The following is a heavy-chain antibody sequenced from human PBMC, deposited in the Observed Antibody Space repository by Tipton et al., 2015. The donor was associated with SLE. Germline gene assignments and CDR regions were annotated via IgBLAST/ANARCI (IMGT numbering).Heavy chain of an antibody. CDR1: GASIISRSYY. Sequence: TLSLTCTVSGASIISRSYYWGWFSQPPGKGLAWIGVIYYSGNTDYSPSLESRVTISQDTSKNQFSLNLRSVTDEDTGIYYCARVAGGDYTDYPFYYDHWGQGKLVTVSS. CDR2: IYYSGNT. D-gene: IGHD4-11*01. CDR3: ARVAGGDYTDYPFYYDH. J-gene: IGHJ4*02. V-gene: IGHV4-39*07.